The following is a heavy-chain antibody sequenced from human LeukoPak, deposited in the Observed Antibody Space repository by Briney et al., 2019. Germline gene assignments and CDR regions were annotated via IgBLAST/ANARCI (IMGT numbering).Heavy chain of an antibody. CDR1: GFTFSNAW. CDR3: TTLIQYYYDSSGYYDGNY. Sequence: GGSLRLSCAASGFTFSNAWMSWVRQAPGKGLEWVGRIRSETDGGTTDYAAPVKGRFTISRDDSKNTLYLQMNSLKTEDTAVYCCTTLIQYYYDSSGYYDGNYWGQGTLVTVSS. J-gene: IGHJ4*02. CDR2: IRSETDGGTT. V-gene: IGHV3-15*01. D-gene: IGHD3-22*01.